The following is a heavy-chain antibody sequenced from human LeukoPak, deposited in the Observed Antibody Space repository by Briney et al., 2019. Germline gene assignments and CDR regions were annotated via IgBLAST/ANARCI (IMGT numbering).Heavy chain of an antibody. CDR3: AKDTTVVTPRALDY. Sequence: GGSLRLSCAASGFTFSNFAMSWVRQAPGKGLECVSAISGSGGTTYYADSVKGRFTISRDDSKTTLYLQMNSLRAEDTAVYYCAKDTTVVTPRALDYWGQGSLVTVSS. J-gene: IGHJ4*02. CDR2: ISGSGGTT. D-gene: IGHD4-23*01. CDR1: GFTFSNFA. V-gene: IGHV3-23*01.